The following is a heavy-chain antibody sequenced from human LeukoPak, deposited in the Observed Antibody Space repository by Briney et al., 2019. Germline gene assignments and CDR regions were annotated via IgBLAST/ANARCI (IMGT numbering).Heavy chain of an antibody. D-gene: IGHD1-26*01. CDR1: GFTFSSDG. CDR2: IRYDGSNK. J-gene: IGHJ4*02. V-gene: IGHV3-30*02. Sequence: GGSLRLSCAASGFTFSSDGMHWVRQAPGKGLEWVAFIRYDGSNKYYADSVKGRFTISRDNSKNTLYLQMNSLRAEDTSVYYSAKALAFMVGATDYWGQGTLVTVSS. CDR3: AKALAFMVGATDY.